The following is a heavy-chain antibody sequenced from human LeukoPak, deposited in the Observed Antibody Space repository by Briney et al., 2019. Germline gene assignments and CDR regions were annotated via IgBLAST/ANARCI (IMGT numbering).Heavy chain of an antibody. J-gene: IGHJ4*02. Sequence: GASVKVSCKASGYTFTGYYMHWVRQAPGQGLEWMGWINPNSGGTNFAQKFQGRVTMTRDTSISTAYMELSRLTSDDTAVYYCARYNIVGHTVDYWGQGTLVTVSS. V-gene: IGHV1-2*02. CDR3: ARYNIVGHTVDY. D-gene: IGHD1-26*01. CDR2: INPNSGGT. CDR1: GYTFTGYY.